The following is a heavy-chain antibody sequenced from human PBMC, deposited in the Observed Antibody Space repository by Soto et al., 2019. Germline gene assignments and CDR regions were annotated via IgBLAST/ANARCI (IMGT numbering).Heavy chain of an antibody. CDR1: GGSISSYY. CDR2: IYYSGST. J-gene: IGHJ4*02. Sequence: ETLSLTCTVSGGSISSYYWSWIRQPPGKGLEWIGYIYYSGSTNYNPSLKSRVTISVDTSKNQFSLKLSSVTAADAAVYYCASTAHSSGWYSGGFDYWGQGTLVTVSS. CDR3: ASTAHSSGWYSGGFDY. D-gene: IGHD6-19*01. V-gene: IGHV4-59*01.